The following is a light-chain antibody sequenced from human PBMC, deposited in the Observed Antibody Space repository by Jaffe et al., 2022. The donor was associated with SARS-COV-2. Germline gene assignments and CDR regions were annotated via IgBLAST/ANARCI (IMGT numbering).Light chain of an antibody. V-gene: IGKV3-11*01. J-gene: IGKJ4*01. Sequence: EIVLTQSPATLSLSPGERATLSCRANQSVSSYLGWYQQRPGQAPRLLIYDVSNRATGIPARFSGSGSETDFTLTISSLEPEDSAVYFCQQRRNWPPLTFGGGTKLEIK. CDR2: DVS. CDR1: QSVSSY. CDR3: QQRRNWPPLT.